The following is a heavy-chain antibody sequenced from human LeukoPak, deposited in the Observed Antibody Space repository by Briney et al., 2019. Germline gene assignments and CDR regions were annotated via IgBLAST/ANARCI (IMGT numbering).Heavy chain of an antibody. Sequence: GGSLRLSCAASGFTFSSYEMNWVRQAPGKGLEWVSCISSSGSTIYYADSVKGRFTISRDNAKNSLYLQMNSLRPEDTAVYYCAKDLMRDRWFGESWGQGTLVTVSS. V-gene: IGHV3-48*03. CDR2: ISSSGSTI. CDR3: AKDLMRDRWFGES. CDR1: GFTFSSYE. D-gene: IGHD3-10*01. J-gene: IGHJ5*02.